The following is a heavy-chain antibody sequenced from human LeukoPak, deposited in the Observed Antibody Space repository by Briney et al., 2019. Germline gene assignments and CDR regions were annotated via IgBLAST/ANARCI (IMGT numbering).Heavy chain of an antibody. Sequence: ASVKVSCESSGYIFNNYAINWVRQAPGQGLEWMGWINTNTGNPTYARGFTGRFVFSSDTSVRMAYLQISSLKAEDTAVYYCARSNNDGDYLGVGSDYWGQGTLVTVSS. CDR3: ARSNNDGDYLGVGSDY. J-gene: IGHJ4*02. CDR1: GYIFNNYA. V-gene: IGHV7-4-1*04. D-gene: IGHD3-16*01. CDR2: INTNTGNP.